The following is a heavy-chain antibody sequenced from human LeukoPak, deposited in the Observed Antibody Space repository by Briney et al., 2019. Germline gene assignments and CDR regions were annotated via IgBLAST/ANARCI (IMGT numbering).Heavy chain of an antibody. Sequence: SETLSLTCTVSGGSISSSSYYWGWIRQPPGKGLEWIGSIYYSGSTYYNPSLKSRVTISVDTSKNQFSLKLSSVTAADTAVYYCARYCSSTSCYGSVDYWGQGTLVTVSS. CDR3: ARYCSSTSCYGSVDY. V-gene: IGHV4-39*07. J-gene: IGHJ4*02. D-gene: IGHD2-2*01. CDR1: GGSISSSSYY. CDR2: IYYSGST.